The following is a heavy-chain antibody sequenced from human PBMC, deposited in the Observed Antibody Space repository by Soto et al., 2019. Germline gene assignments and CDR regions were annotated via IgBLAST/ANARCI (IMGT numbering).Heavy chain of an antibody. CDR3: AKGRNYCDSSGYSINGWFDP. Sequence: EVQLLESGGGLVQPGGSLRLSCAASGFTFSSYAMSWVRQAPGKGLEWVSAISGSGGSTYYADSVKGRFTISRDNSKNALYLQMNSLRAEDTAVYYCAKGRNYCDSSGYSINGWFDPWGQGTLVTVSS. J-gene: IGHJ5*02. CDR2: ISGSGGST. V-gene: IGHV3-23*01. CDR1: GFTFSSYA. D-gene: IGHD3-22*01.